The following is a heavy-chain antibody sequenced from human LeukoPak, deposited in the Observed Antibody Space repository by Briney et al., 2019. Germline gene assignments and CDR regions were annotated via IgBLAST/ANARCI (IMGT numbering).Heavy chain of an antibody. CDR2: IRYDGRDK. Sequence: GGSLRLSCGASGSSFSEYWMSWVRQAPGKGLEWVANIRYDGRDKNYVESVKGRFIISRDNAEKAVYLQMNSLRVDDTAVYYCARGAEWRDYWGQGTLVTVSS. CDR3: ARGAEWRDY. J-gene: IGHJ4*02. D-gene: IGHD3-3*01. CDR1: GSSFSEYW. V-gene: IGHV3-7*01.